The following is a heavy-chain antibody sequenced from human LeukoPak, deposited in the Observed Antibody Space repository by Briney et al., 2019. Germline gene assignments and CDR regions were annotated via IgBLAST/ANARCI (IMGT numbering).Heavy chain of an antibody. V-gene: IGHV3-53*01. CDR2: IDRGGST. CDR1: GFTVSSNY. Sequence: GGSLRLSCAASGFTVSSNYMSWVRQAPGKGLEWVAIIDRGGSTYYADSVKGRFTISRDTAKSTQYLQMNRLRGENTVVYYCASRDRGYYYGMDVWGQGTTVTVSS. D-gene: IGHD5-24*01. J-gene: IGHJ6*02. CDR3: ASRDRGYYYGMDV.